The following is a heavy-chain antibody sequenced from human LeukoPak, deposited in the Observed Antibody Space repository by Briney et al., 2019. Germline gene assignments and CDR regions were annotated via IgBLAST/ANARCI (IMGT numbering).Heavy chain of an antibody. J-gene: IGHJ4*02. D-gene: IGHD1-1*01. V-gene: IGHV3-9*01. CDR1: GFTFDDYA. CDR3: AKATTVSDYFDY. Sequence: GRSLRLSCAASGFTFDDYAMHWVRQAPGKGLEWVSGISWNSGSIGYADSVKGRFTISRDNAKNSLYLQMNSLRAEGTALYYCAKATTVSDYFDYWGQGTLVTVSS. CDR2: ISWNSGSI.